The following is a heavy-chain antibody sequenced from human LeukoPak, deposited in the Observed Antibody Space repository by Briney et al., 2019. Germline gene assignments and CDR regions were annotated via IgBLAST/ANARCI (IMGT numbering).Heavy chain of an antibody. Sequence: PGGSVTLPCAASGFTFSSYGMHWVGQAAGKGLAWVAFIRYYGSNKYYEDSVQGRFTIFSENAKKPLHPQVNRLSAEDTALYLRSKVGGITMIADGFDIWGQGTMVTVS. J-gene: IGHJ3*02. D-gene: IGHD3-22*01. CDR2: IRYYGSNK. CDR3: SKVGGITMIADGFDI. V-gene: IGHV3-30*02. CDR1: GFTFSSYG.